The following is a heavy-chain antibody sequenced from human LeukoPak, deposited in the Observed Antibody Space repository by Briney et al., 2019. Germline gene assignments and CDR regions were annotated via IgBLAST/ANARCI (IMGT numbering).Heavy chain of an antibody. J-gene: IGHJ4*02. V-gene: IGHV4-59*01. CDR3: ARDLGHN. D-gene: IGHD3-16*01. CDR1: GASISTYY. Sequence: KRSETLSLTCTVSGASISTYYWSWIRQPPGEGLEWIGDISYGGGANYNPSLKSRVAMSIDTSKNLLSLKLNSVTAADTAVYYCARDLGHNWGQGTLVTVSS. CDR2: ISYGGGA.